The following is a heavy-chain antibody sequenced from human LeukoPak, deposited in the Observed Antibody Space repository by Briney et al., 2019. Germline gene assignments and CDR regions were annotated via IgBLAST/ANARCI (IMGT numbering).Heavy chain of an antibody. V-gene: IGHV3-23*01. CDR3: ARDRGSITLVRGVNHY. CDR2: ISGSSTT. J-gene: IGHJ4*02. Sequence: QPGGSLRLSCAASGFTFSSYAMSWVRQAPGKGLEWVSAISGSSTTFYADSVKGRFTISRDNTRNSLSLQMNNLRAEDTAVYYCARDRGSITLVRGVNHYWGQGTLVTVSS. CDR1: GFTFSSYA. D-gene: IGHD3-10*01.